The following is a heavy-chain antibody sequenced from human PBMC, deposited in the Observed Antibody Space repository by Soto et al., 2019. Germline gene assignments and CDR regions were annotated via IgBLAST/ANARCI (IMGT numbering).Heavy chain of an antibody. CDR1: GGSISSYY. Sequence: SETLSLTCTVSGGSISSYYWSWIRQPPGKGLEWIGSIYYSGSTYYNPSLKSRVTISVDTSKNQFSLKLSSVTAADTAVYYCARGGYCSSTSCYTKLYYYYGMDVWGQGTTVTVSS. D-gene: IGHD2-2*02. CDR2: IYYSGST. J-gene: IGHJ6*02. V-gene: IGHV4-39*01. CDR3: ARGGYCSSTSCYTKLYYYYGMDV.